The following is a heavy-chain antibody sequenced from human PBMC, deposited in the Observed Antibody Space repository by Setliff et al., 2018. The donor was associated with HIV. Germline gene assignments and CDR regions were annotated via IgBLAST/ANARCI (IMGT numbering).Heavy chain of an antibody. CDR3: ANSVTDASYWYFIH. CDR2: IIPIFGTA. D-gene: IGHD4-17*01. V-gene: IGHV1-69*13. CDR1: GGTFSSYV. Sequence: SVKVSCKASGGTFSSYVISWVRQAPGQGLEWMGGIIPIFGTANYAQKFQGRVTITADESTSTAYMELSSLRSEDTAVYYCANSVTDASYWYFIHWGRGSPVTVSS. J-gene: IGHJ2*01.